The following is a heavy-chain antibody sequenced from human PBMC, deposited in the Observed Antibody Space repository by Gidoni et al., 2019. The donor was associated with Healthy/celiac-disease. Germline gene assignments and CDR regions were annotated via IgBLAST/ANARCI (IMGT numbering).Heavy chain of an antibody. D-gene: IGHD3-10*01. CDR2: FDPEDGET. CDR1: GYTLTELS. J-gene: IGHJ2*01. CDR3: ATLNKLRWFGELRYWYFDL. V-gene: IGHV1-24*01. Sequence: QVQLVQSGAEVNKPGASVKVSCTVSGYTLTELSMHWVRQAPGKGLEWMGGFDPEDGETIYAQKFQGRVTMTEDTSTDTAYMELSSLRSEDTAVYYCATLNKLRWFGELRYWYFDLWGRGTLVTVSS.